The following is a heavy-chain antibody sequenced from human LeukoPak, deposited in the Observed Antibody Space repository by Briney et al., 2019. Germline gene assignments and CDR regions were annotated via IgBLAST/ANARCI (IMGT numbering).Heavy chain of an antibody. V-gene: IGHV3-21*01. CDR1: GFTFSNYC. J-gene: IGHJ4*02. CDR3: ARTRFCGNDFYPWDFHY. Sequence: GGSLRLSCAASGFTFSNYCMNWVRQAPGKGLEWVSAISERSVYIYYADSVKGRFTISRDNAKNSLSLQMNSLRAEDTAVYYCARTRFCGNDFYPWDFHYWGQGTPVTVSS. CDR2: ISERSVYI. D-gene: IGHD2-21*02.